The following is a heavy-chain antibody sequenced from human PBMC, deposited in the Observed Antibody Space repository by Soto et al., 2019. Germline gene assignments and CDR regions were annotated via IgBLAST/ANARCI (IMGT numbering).Heavy chain of an antibody. J-gene: IGHJ5*02. CDR1: GYSFTSYW. Sequence: GASLKISCQGSGYSFTSYWIGWVRQMPGKGLEWMGIIYPGDSDTRYSPSFQGQVTISADKSISTAYLQWSSLKASDTAMYYCARLGDSSGNWFDPWGQGTLVTVSS. CDR3: ARLGDSSGNWFDP. D-gene: IGHD3-22*01. V-gene: IGHV5-51*01. CDR2: IYPGDSDT.